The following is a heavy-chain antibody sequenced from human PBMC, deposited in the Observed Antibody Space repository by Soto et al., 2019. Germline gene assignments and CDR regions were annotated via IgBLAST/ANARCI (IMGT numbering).Heavy chain of an antibody. CDR1: GYTFTTYA. V-gene: IGHV1-3*01. CDR3: ARDLGVVVIDY. CDR2: INAGNGDT. Sequence: QVQLVQSGAEVKKPGASVKVSCKASGYTFTTYAIHWVRQAPGQRLEWMGWINAGNGDTKYSQNFQGRVTIIRDTSASTAYMELSSLRSEDTAVYYCARDLGVVVIDYWGQGTLVTVSS. D-gene: IGHD3-22*01. J-gene: IGHJ4*02.